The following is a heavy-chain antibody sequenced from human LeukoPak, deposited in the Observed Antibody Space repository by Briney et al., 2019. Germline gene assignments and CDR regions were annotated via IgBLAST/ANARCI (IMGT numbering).Heavy chain of an antibody. Sequence: PGESLRLSCEVSGYTFSNFAVNWVRQAPGKGLEWVAVISKDGTYKYFSDSVKGRFTVSRDNSKNTAYLQMNSLRSDDTAVYYCARDFRVGEPFDSWGQGTLVTVSS. J-gene: IGHJ4*02. CDR1: GYTFSNFA. CDR3: ARDFRVGEPFDS. D-gene: IGHD1-14*01. CDR2: ISKDGTYK. V-gene: IGHV3-30*04.